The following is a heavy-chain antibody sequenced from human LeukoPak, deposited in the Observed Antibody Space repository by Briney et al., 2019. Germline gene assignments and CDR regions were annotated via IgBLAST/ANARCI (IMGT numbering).Heavy chain of an antibody. CDR3: ATVSPGHGDSFDY. V-gene: IGHV1-24*01. J-gene: IGHJ4*02. CDR2: FDPEDGET. CDR1: GYTLTELS. D-gene: IGHD4-17*01. Sequence: ASVKVSCKVSGYTLTELSMHWVRQAPGKGLEWMGGFDPEDGETIYAQKFQGRVTMAEDTSTDTANMELSSLRSEDTAVYYCATVSPGHGDSFDYWGRGTLVTVSS.